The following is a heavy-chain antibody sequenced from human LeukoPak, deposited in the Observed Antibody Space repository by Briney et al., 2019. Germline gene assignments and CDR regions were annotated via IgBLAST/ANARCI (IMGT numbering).Heavy chain of an antibody. CDR1: GFTFSSYS. CDR3: ARDYYDSSGYVLPGY. CDR2: ISSSSSYI. Sequence: GGSLRLSCAASGFTFSSYSMNWVRQAPGKGLEWVSSISSSSSYIYYADSVKSRFTISRDNAKNSLYLQMNSLRAEDTAVYYCARDYYDSSGYVLPGYWGQGTLVTVSS. V-gene: IGHV3-21*01. J-gene: IGHJ4*02. D-gene: IGHD3-22*01.